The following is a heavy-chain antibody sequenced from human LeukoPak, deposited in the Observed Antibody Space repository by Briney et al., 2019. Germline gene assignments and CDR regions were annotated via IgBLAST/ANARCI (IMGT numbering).Heavy chain of an antibody. CDR3: ARDLGDSSGYYPPAFDY. CDR2: ISYDGSNK. D-gene: IGHD3-22*01. V-gene: IGHV3-30*03. CDR1: GFTFSSYG. J-gene: IGHJ4*02. Sequence: GGSLRLSCAASGFTFSSYGMHWVRQAPGKGLEWVAVISYDGSNKYYADSVKGRFTISRDNSKNTLYLQMNSLRAEDTAVYYCARDLGDSSGYYPPAFDYWGQGTLVTVSS.